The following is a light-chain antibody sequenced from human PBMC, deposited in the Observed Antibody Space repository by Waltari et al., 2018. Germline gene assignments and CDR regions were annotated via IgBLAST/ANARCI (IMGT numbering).Light chain of an antibody. CDR3: QQYSDSPFT. CDR2: YAS. V-gene: IGKV1-33*01. J-gene: IGKJ3*01. CDR1: QDINNY. Sequence: DIQMTQSPSSLSASVGDRVNITCRAGQDINNYLAWYQQKPGRAPKSLIYYASSLETGVPSRFSGSRSGTDYTLTINSLQPEDFATYFCQQYSDSPFTFGPGTKVDIK.